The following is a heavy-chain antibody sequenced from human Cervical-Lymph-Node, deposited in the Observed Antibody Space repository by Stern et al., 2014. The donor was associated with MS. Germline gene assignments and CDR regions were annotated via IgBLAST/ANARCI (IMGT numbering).Heavy chain of an antibody. V-gene: IGHV3-33*01. Sequence: VQLVESGGGVVQAGRSLRLSCAASGFTFSSYGMHWVRQAPGKGLEWVGGRRVEGNNKYHADSVKGRFTISRDNSKNTLYLQMSSLRAEDTAVYYCARDSGGNYVEDIDYWGQGTLVTVSS. CDR3: ARDSGGNYVEDIDY. CDR2: RRVEGNNK. J-gene: IGHJ4*02. CDR1: GFTFSSYG. D-gene: IGHD4-23*01.